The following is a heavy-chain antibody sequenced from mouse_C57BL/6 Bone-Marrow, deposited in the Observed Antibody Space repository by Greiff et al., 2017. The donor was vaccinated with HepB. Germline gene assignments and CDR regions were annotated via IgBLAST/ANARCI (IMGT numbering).Heavy chain of an antibody. Sequence: VQLQQSGPELVKPGASVKLSCKASGYTFTSYDINWVKQRPGQGLEWIGWIYPRYGSTKSNEKFKGKATLTVDTSSSTAYMELHSLTSEDSAVYFCARGYVYFDVWGTGTTVTVSS. J-gene: IGHJ1*03. CDR2: IYPRYGST. D-gene: IGHD3-1*01. V-gene: IGHV1-85*01. CDR1: GYTFTSYD. CDR3: ARGYVYFDV.